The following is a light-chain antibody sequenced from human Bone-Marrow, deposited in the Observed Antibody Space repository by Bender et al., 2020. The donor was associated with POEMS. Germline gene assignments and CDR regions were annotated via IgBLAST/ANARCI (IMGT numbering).Light chain of an antibody. Sequence: QLVLTQSPSASASLGASVKLTCTLTSRHRNFAITWQQQQPGKGPRYLMKVNSDGSHIKGDGIPDRFSGSSSGAERYLTISSLQSEDEADYYCQTWGTGVVIFGGGTKLTVL. V-gene: IGLV4-69*01. J-gene: IGLJ2*01. CDR1: SRHRNFA. CDR2: VNSDGSH. CDR3: QTWGTGVVI.